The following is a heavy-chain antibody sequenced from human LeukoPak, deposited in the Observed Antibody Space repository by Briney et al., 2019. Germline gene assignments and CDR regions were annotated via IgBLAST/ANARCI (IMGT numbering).Heavy chain of an antibody. Sequence: SETLSLTCAFQGGSSNISYWTWIRQPPGKGLEWIGDINHSGRANYNPSLKSRVSISVDMSRNQFSLSLTSVTAADTAVYYCARARSLTVRLFDYWGQGNLVTVSS. D-gene: IGHD6-6*01. V-gene: IGHV4-34*01. CDR3: ARARSLTVRLFDY. CDR1: GGSSNISY. CDR2: INHSGRA. J-gene: IGHJ4*02.